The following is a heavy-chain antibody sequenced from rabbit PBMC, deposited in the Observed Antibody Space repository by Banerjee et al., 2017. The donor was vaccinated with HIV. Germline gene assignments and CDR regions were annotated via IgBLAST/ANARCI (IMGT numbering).Heavy chain of an antibody. CDR1: GFTISSSYW. J-gene: IGHJ6*01. CDR3: ARDPYAGSGVYYGMDL. V-gene: IGHV1S45*01. D-gene: IGHD4-2*01. CDR2: IYGGSGST. Sequence: QEQLEESGGGLVQPEGSLTLTCKASGFTISSSYWICWVRQAPGKGLEWIGCIYGGSGSTYYASWAKGRFTISKTSSTTVTLQMTSLTAADTATYFCARDPYAGSGVYYGMDLWGPGTLVTVS.